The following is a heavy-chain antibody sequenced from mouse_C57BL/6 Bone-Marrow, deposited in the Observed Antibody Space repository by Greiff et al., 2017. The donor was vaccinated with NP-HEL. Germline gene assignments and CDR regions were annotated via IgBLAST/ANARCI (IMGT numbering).Heavy chain of an antibody. CDR3: ARFGNYLYYFDY. CDR1: GYAFSSSW. D-gene: IGHD2-1*01. J-gene: IGHJ2*01. V-gene: IGHV1-82*01. CDR2: IYPGDGDT. Sequence: VQLQQSGPELVKPGASVKISCKASGYAFSSSWMNWVKQRPGKGLEWIGRIYPGDGDTNYNGKFKGKATLTADKSSSTAFMHLSSLSSEDSAVYFCARFGNYLYYFDYWGQGTTLTVSS.